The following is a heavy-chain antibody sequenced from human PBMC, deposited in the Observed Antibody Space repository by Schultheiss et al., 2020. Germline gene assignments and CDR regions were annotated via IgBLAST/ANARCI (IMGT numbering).Heavy chain of an antibody. CDR1: GLTLSDYT. J-gene: IGHJ6*02. Sequence: GVLKISCAASGLTLSDYTMNWVRQAPGKGLEWVSVISGGGDNTYYADSVQGRFTISRDNAKNSLYLQMNSLRAEDTAVYYCARVGRIAAAGTDYYYGMDVWGQGTTVTVSS. CDR3: ARVGRIAAAGTDYYYGMDV. D-gene: IGHD6-13*01. CDR2: ISGGGDNT. V-gene: IGHV3-21*01.